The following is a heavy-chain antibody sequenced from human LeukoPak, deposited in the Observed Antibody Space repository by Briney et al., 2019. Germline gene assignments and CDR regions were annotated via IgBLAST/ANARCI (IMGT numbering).Heavy chain of an antibody. Sequence: GGSLRLSCAASGFTFNSYWMHWVRQAPGKGLVWVSRISSDGSSTNYADSVKGRFTISRDNAKNTLYLQMYRLRAEDTAVYYCVRVSSSGWRRFKGNDAFDIWGQGTMVTVSS. CDR1: GFTFNSYW. J-gene: IGHJ3*02. D-gene: IGHD6-19*01. CDR3: VRVSSSGWRRFKGNDAFDI. CDR2: ISSDGSST. V-gene: IGHV3-74*01.